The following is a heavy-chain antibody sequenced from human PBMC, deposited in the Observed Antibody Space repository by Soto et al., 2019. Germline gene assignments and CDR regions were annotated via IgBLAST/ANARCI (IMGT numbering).Heavy chain of an antibody. CDR2: IIPIFGTA. J-gene: IGHJ6*02. CDR1: GGTFSSYA. CDR3: ARGGYCSSTSCYDYYYGMDV. D-gene: IGHD2-2*01. Sequence: ASVKVSCKASGGTFSSYAISWVRQAPGQGLEWMGGIIPIFGTAKYSQKFQGRVTITRDTSASTAYMELSSLRSEDTAVYYCARGGYCSSTSCYDYYYGMDVWGQGTTVTVSS. V-gene: IGHV1-69*05.